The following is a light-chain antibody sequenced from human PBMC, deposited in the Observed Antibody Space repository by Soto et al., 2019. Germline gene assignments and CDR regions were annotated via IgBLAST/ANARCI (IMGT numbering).Light chain of an antibody. J-gene: IGKJ1*01. CDR3: QQTYSTPWT. V-gene: IGKV1-39*01. CDR1: QSISSY. CDR2: AAS. Sequence: IQMTQSPSSLSASVGDRVTITCRASQSISSYLNWYQQKPEKAPKLLIYAASRLQSGVPSRFSGSGSGTDFTLTINSLQPEDFATYYCQQTYSTPWTFGQGTQVEIK.